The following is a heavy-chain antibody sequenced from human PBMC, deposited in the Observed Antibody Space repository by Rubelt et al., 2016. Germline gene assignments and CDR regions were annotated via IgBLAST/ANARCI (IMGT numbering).Heavy chain of an antibody. Sequence: QVQLQQWGAGLLKPSETLSLTCAVYGGSFSGYYWNWIRQPPGKGLEWIGEINHSGSTNYNPSLKSRVTISVDPSKNQFSLKLSPVTAADTAVYYCVTYGSGSYHWVDPWGQGTLVTVSS. CDR1: GGSFSGYY. J-gene: IGHJ5*02. V-gene: IGHV4-34*01. CDR3: VTYGSGSYHWVDP. CDR2: INHSGST. D-gene: IGHD3-10*01.